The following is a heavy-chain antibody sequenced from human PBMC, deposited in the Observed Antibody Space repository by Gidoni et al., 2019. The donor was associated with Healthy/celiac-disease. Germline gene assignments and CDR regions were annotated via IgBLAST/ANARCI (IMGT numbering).Heavy chain of an antibody. D-gene: IGHD2-2*01. Sequence: QVQLVESGGGVVQPGGSLGLSCAASGFPFRSYSLHWVRQAPGKGLEWVAVIWYDGSNKYYADSVQCRFTISRDNSKNTLYLQMNSLRAEDTAVYYCARGGGGSSTSGPSYYYGMDVWGQGTTVTVSS. V-gene: IGHV3-33*01. CDR1: GFPFRSYS. J-gene: IGHJ6*02. CDR2: IWYDGSNK. CDR3: ARGGGGSSTSGPSYYYGMDV.